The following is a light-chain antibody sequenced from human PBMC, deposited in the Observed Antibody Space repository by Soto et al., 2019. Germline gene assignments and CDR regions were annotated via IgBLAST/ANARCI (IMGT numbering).Light chain of an antibody. CDR1: SSNIGGGYD. CDR2: MNS. Sequence: QSVLTQPPSVSGAPGQRVTISCTGSSSNIGGGYDVHWYQQLPGTAPKLLIYMNSKRPSGVPDRFSGSKSGTSASLAITGLQAEDEADYYCQSYDISLSGYVFGTGTKLTVL. CDR3: QSYDISLSGYV. J-gene: IGLJ1*01. V-gene: IGLV1-40*01.